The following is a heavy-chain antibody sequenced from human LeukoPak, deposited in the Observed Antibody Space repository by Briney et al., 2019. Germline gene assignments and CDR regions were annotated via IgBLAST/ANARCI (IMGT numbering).Heavy chain of an antibody. V-gene: IGHV3-9*01. CDR2: ISWNSGSI. CDR3: ASRAARDY. Sequence: PGGSLRLSCAASGFTFDDYAMHWVRQAPGKGLEWVSGISWNSGSIGYADSVKGRFTISRDNAKNSLYLQMNSLRAEDTAVYYCASRAARDYWGQGTLVTVSS. J-gene: IGHJ4*02. CDR1: GFTFDDYA. D-gene: IGHD6-6*01.